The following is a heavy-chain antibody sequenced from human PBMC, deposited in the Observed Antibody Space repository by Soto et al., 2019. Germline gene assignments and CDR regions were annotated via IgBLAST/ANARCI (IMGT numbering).Heavy chain of an antibody. V-gene: IGHV3-74*01. CDR1: GFTFSSYW. D-gene: IGHD3-10*01. CDR3: ARDRAYISEYYYGMGV. Sequence: PGGSLRLSCAASGFTFSSYWMHWVRQAPGKGLVWVSRINSDGSSTSYADSVKGRFTISRDNAKNTLYLQMNSLRAEDTAVYYCARDRAYISEYYYGMGVWGQGTTVTVSS. CDR2: INSDGSST. J-gene: IGHJ6*02.